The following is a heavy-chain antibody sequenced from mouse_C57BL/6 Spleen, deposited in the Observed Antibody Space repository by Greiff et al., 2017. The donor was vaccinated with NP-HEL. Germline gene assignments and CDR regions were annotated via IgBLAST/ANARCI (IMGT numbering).Heavy chain of an antibody. J-gene: IGHJ4*01. CDR3: ARPGTDYAMDY. D-gene: IGHD3-3*01. CDR1: GYTFTSYW. V-gene: IGHV1-50*01. Sequence: VQLQQPGAELVKPGASVKLSCKASGYTFTSYWMQWVKQRPGQGLEWIGEIDPSDSYTNYNQKFKGKATLTVDTSSSTAYMQLSSLTSEDSAVYYCARPGTDYAMDYWGQGTSVTVSS. CDR2: IDPSDSYT.